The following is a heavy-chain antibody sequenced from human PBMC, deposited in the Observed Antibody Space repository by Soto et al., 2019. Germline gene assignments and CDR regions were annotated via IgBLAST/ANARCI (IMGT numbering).Heavy chain of an antibody. CDR1: GFVFSDYA. CDR2: ISAGGSDT. Sequence: EVQLLDSGGGWVQPGGSLRLSCVASGFVFSDYAMSWVRQAPGKGLEWVSAISAGGSDTYYADSVNGRFTVSRVNSKNTLYLQMNTLRAEDTAIYSCSIAPIWCGSASCYTEGFDSWGQGTLVTVSS. CDR3: SIAPIWCGSASCYTEGFDS. V-gene: IGHV3-23*01. J-gene: IGHJ4*02. D-gene: IGHD2-2*01.